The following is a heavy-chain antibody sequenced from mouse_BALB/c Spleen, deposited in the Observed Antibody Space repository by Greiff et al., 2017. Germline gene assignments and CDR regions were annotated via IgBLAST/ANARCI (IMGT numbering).Heavy chain of an antibody. CDR3: ERLGYGNYVYAMDY. CDR1: GFAFSSYD. CDR2: ISSGGGST. Sequence: EVKVEESGGGLVKPGGSLKLSCAASGFAFSSYDMSWVRQTPEKRLEWVAYISSGGGSTYYPDTVKGRFTISRDNAKNTLYLQMSSLKSEDTAMYYCERLGYGNYVYAMDYWGQGTSVTVSS. J-gene: IGHJ4*01. D-gene: IGHD2-10*02. V-gene: IGHV5-12-1*01.